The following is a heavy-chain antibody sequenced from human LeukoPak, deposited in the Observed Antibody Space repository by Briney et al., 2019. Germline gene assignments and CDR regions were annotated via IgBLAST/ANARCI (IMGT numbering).Heavy chain of an antibody. CDR1: GFSFNSFG. Sequence: GGSLRLSCAASGFSFNSFGMSWVRQTPGKGLEWVSSIHSRGDNTHYADSLEGRFTISRDTWKNTVYLQMNRLRVTDTATYYCARQILRGSYFYYLDVWGTGTPVTLSS. V-gene: IGHV3-23*01. J-gene: IGHJ6*03. CDR2: IHSRGDNT. D-gene: IGHD3-10*01. CDR3: ARQILRGSYFYYLDV.